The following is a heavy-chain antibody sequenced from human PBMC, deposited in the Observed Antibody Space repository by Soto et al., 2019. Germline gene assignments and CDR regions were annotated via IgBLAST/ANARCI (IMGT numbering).Heavy chain of an antibody. CDR2: ISYSGNT. CDR3: ARAPMVLSRSYFDS. CDR1: GGSISNFY. D-gene: IGHD2-8*01. J-gene: IGHJ4*02. Sequence: QVHLRESGPGLVKPSETLSLSCTVSGGSISNFYWSWIRQPPGKGLEWIGYISYSGNTNYNPSLKSRVSISVDTSKNQLSLNLTSVTAADTAVYYCARAPMVLSRSYFDSLGQGTPVTVSS. V-gene: IGHV4-59*01.